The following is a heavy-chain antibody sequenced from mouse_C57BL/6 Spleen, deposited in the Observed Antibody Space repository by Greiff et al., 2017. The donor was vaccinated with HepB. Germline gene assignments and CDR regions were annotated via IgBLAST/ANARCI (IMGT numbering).Heavy chain of an antibody. CDR2: ISNGGGST. D-gene: IGHD1-1*01. CDR3: ARRNGSYFDD. V-gene: IGHV5-12*01. J-gene: IGHJ2*01. CDR1: GFTFSDYY. Sequence: EVQLVESGGGLVQPGGSLKLSCAASGFTFSDYYMYWVRQTPEKRLEWVAYISNGGGSTYYPDTVKGRFTISRDNAKNTLYLQMSRLKSEDTAMYYCARRNGSYFDDWGQGTTLTVSS.